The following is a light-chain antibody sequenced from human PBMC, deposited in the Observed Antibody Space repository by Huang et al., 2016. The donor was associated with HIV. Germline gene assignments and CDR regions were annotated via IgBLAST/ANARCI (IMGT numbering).Light chain of an antibody. J-gene: IGKJ3*01. CDR3: QQYVSSPPT. V-gene: IGKV3-20*01. CDR1: DTMDNRY. CDR2: LAS. Sequence: IVLTQSPGTLSLSPGERATLSCRASDTMDNRYLAWYQQKPGQAPRLLFYLASFRASGIPDRFTGSGSGTDFTLTISRLEPEDFAVYYCQQYVSSPPTFGPGTRVDIK.